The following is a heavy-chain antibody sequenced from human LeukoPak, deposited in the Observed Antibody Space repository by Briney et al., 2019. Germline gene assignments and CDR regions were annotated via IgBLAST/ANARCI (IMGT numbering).Heavy chain of an antibody. D-gene: IGHD5-18*01. J-gene: IGHJ4*02. CDR1: EFTVSENA. CDR2: ISYDGRNK. V-gene: IGHV3-30*04. CDR3: AKGSGYTYGYVDY. Sequence: GGSLRLSCAGSEFTVSENAMHWVRQAPGKGLEWVAVISYDGRNKYYSDSVKGRFTISRDNSKNTLYLQMNSLRAEDTAVYYCAKGSGYTYGYVDYWGQGTLVTVSS.